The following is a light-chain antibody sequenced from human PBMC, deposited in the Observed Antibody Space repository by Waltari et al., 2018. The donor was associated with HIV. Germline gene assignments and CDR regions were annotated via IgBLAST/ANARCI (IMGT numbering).Light chain of an antibody. CDR1: HIGTYC. Sequence: SSVLTQAPSVSVSPGQPAPISCGHIGTYCVQWYRHKPGRAPGLVVSDDNERFSGTPARMSGANSGSRATLTISNVEAGDEAVYYCQVWDRSYKEAVFGGGT. V-gene: IGLV3-21*02. J-gene: IGLJ2*01. CDR3: QVWDRSYKEAV. CDR2: DDN.